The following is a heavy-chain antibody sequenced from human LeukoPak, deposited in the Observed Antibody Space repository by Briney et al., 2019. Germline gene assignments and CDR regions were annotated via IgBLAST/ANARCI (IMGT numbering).Heavy chain of an antibody. V-gene: IGHV4-59*01. D-gene: IGHD6-19*01. CDR3: ARAGSGWSFDY. CDR2: MYYSGNT. Sequence: SETLSLTCSVSGDSISSYYWSWIRQPPGKGLEWIGYMYYSGNTNYNSSLKSRVTISVDTSKNQFSLNLRSVTAADTAVYYCARAGSGWSFDYWGQGTLVPVTS. CDR1: GDSISSYY. J-gene: IGHJ4*02.